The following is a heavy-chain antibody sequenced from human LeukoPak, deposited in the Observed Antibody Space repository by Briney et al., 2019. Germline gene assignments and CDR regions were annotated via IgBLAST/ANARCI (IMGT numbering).Heavy chain of an antibody. J-gene: IGHJ4*02. D-gene: IGHD6-19*01. CDR3: ARRSGIAVAGAFDY. CDR2: ISGSGDST. Sequence: GGSLRLSCAASGFTLRNYAMSWVRQAPGKGLEWVSGISGSGDSTYYADSVKGRFTISRDNSKNTLYLQMNSLRAEDTAVYYCARRSGIAVAGAFDYWGQGTLVTVSS. CDR1: GFTLRNYA. V-gene: IGHV3-23*01.